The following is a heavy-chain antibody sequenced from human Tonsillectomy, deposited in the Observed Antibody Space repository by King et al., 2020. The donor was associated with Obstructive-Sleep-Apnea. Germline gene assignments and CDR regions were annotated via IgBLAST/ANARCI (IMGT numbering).Heavy chain of an antibody. CDR2: INSDGSST. Sequence: DVQLVESGGGLVQPGGSLRLSCAASGFTFSSYWMHWVRQTPGKGLVWVSRINSDGSSTSYADSGKGRITISRDNTKNMLYLQMNSLRAEDTAVYYCARAPYYFDYWGQGTLVTVSS. CDR1: GFTFSSYW. V-gene: IGHV3-74*01. CDR3: ARAPYYFDY. J-gene: IGHJ4*02.